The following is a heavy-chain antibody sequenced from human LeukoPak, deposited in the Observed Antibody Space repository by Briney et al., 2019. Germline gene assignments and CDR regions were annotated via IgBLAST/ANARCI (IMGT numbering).Heavy chain of an antibody. J-gene: IGHJ5*02. CDR1: GASISSYD. D-gene: IGHD3-22*01. CDR3: ARHRYYYDSSGYYYQP. Sequence: PSETLSLTCTVSGASISSYDWSWIRQPPGKGLEWIGYIYYSGSTNYNPSLKSRVTISVDTSKNQFSLRLSSVTAADTAVYYCARHRYYYDSSGYYYQPWGQGTLVTVSS. V-gene: IGHV4-59*01. CDR2: IYYSGST.